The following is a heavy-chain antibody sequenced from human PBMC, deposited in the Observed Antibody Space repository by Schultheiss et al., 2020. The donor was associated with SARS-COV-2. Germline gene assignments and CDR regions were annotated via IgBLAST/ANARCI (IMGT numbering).Heavy chain of an antibody. CDR1: GGSISSGGYY. D-gene: IGHD2-2*01. Sequence: SQTLSLTCTVSGGSISSGGYYWSWIRQHPGKDLEWIGYIYYSGSTYYNPSLKSRVTISVDTSKNQFSLKLSSVTAADTAVYYCARGTDCSSTSCYWEYNWFDPWGQGTLVTVSS. CDR3: ARGTDCSSTSCYWEYNWFDP. CDR2: IYYSGST. V-gene: IGHV4-31*03. J-gene: IGHJ5*02.